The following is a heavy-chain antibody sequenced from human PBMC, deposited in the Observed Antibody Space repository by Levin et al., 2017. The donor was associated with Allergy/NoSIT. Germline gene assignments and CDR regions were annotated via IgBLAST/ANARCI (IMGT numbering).Heavy chain of an antibody. V-gene: IGHV3-23*01. D-gene: IGHD3-22*01. CDR1: GFTFSSYA. CDR3: AKAKDYDSMSEDDAFDI. Sequence: AGGSLRLSCAASGFTFSSYAMSWVRQAPGKGLEWVSAISGSGGSTYYADSVKGRFTISRDNSKNTLYLQMNSLRAEDTAVYYCAKAKDYDSMSEDDAFDIWGQGTMVTVSS. CDR2: ISGSGGST. J-gene: IGHJ3*02.